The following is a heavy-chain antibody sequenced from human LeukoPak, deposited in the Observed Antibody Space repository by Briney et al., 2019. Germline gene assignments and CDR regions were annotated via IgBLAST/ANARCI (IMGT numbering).Heavy chain of an antibody. J-gene: IGHJ4*02. Sequence: GASVKVSCKASGYTFTSYDINWVRQATGQGLEWMGWMNPNSDNTGYAQKFQGRVTMTRNTSVSTAYMELSSLSSEDTAVYYCARAAFDSTVTTVYPWDYWGQGTLVTVSS. V-gene: IGHV1-8*01. CDR1: GYTFTSYD. D-gene: IGHD4-17*01. CDR2: MNPNSDNT. CDR3: ARAAFDSTVTTVYPWDY.